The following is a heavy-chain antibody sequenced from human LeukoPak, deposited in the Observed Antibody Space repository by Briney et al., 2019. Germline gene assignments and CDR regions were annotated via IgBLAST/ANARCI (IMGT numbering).Heavy chain of an antibody. V-gene: IGHV3-21*01. CDR1: GFTFSSYS. D-gene: IGHD2-15*01. CDR2: ISSSSSYI. J-gene: IGHJ5*02. CDR3: ARESVVVVAATRRWFDP. Sequence: GGSLRLSCAASGFTFSSYSMNWVRQAPGKGLEWVSSISSSSSYICYADSVKGRFTISRDNAKNSLYLQMNSLRAEDTAVYYCARESVVVVAATRRWFDPWGQGTLVTVSS.